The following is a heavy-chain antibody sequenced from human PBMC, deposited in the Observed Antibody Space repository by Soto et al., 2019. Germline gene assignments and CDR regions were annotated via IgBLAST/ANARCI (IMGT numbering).Heavy chain of an antibody. Sequence: KPSDTLSLTFTVSGGSISSYYWSWIRQPPGKGLERIVYIYYSGRTNYNPSIKSRVNISVDTSKNQFSLKLSSVTAADTAVYYCAGLYRISPFFNXWGQGTLVTVSX. CDR2: IYYSGRT. CDR3: AGLYRISPFFNX. D-gene: IGHD2-2*02. CDR1: GGSISSYY. V-gene: IGHV4-59*01. J-gene: IGHJ4*02.